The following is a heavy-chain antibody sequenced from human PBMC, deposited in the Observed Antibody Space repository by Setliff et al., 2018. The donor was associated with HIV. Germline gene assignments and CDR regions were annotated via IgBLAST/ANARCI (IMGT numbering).Heavy chain of an antibody. CDR3: ARTGYAFDV. CDR1: GGSMNANH. V-gene: IGHV4-59*08. Sequence: SETLSLTCTVSGGSMNANHWSWIRQSPGKGPEWIAYIHVSGSTYFNPSLSSRVTISIDTSNNQFSLRLSSVSAADTAVYYCARTGYAFDVWGLGTMVTVSS. J-gene: IGHJ3*01. CDR2: IHVSGST.